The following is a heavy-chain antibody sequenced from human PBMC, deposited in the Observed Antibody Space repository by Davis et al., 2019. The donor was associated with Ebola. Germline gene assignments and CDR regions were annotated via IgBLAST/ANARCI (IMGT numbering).Heavy chain of an antibody. D-gene: IGHD1-20*01. CDR3: ARLHNWNGLDY. Sequence: SETLSLTCTVSGGSISAYYWSWIRQPPGKALECIGYIYYSGSTNYNPSLKSRVTISVDKSKNQFSLKLTSVTAADTAMYYCARLHNWNGLDYWGQGTLVTVSS. CDR1: GGSISAYY. CDR2: IYYSGST. J-gene: IGHJ4*02. V-gene: IGHV4-59*08.